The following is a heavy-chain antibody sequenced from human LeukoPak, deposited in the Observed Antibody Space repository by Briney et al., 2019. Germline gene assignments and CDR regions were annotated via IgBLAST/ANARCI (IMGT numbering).Heavy chain of an antibody. CDR3: ARGGRQWLVRALDY. CDR1: GGSFSGYY. V-gene: IGHV4-34*01. D-gene: IGHD6-19*01. J-gene: IGHJ4*02. Sequence: SETLSLTCAVYGGSFSGYYWSWIRQPPGKGLEWIGEINHSGSTNYNPSLKSRVTISVDTSKNQFSLKLSSVTAADKAVYYCARGGRQWLVRALDYWGQGTLVTVSS. CDR2: INHSGST.